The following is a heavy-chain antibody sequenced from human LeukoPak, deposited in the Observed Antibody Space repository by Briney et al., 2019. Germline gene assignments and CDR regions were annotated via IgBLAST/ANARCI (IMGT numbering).Heavy chain of an antibody. J-gene: IGHJ4*02. CDR2: IYHSGST. CDR1: GGSISSSSYY. CDR3: ARDSLLIVGAPEVLDY. D-gene: IGHD1-26*01. Sequence: PSETLSLTCTVSGGSISSSSYYWGWIRQPPGKGLEWIGSIYHSGSTYYNPSLKSRVTISVDTSKNQFSLKLSSVTAADTAVYYCARDSLLIVGAPEVLDYWGQGTLVTVSS. V-gene: IGHV4-39*07.